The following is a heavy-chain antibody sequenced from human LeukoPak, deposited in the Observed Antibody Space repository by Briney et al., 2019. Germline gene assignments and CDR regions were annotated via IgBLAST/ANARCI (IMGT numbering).Heavy chain of an antibody. J-gene: IGHJ4*02. Sequence: SETLSLTCTVSGGSVRSGSYYWSWIRQPPGKGLEWIGYIYYSGSTNYNPSLKSRVTLSVDTSKNQLSLKLSSVTAADTAVYYCARGRYYGSGSYERYDYWGQGTLVTVSS. CDR1: GGSVRSGSYY. D-gene: IGHD3-10*01. V-gene: IGHV4-61*01. CDR2: IYYSGST. CDR3: ARGRYYGSGSYERYDY.